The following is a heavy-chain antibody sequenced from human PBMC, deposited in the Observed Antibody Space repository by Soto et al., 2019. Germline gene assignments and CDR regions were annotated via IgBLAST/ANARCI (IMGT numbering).Heavy chain of an antibody. V-gene: IGHV4-39*01. CDR1: GEAIESSGHY. D-gene: IGHD6-6*01. CDR3: LSSSIAPRIFIYPFHS. J-gene: IGHJ4*02. CDR2: IYYDGST. Sequence: LNGSVSGEAIESSGHYGGWISKTPGKGLENIANIYYDGSTYYNPSLRRRVANSLDTSKNKFSISLNCVTAADTAVYYILSSSIAPRIFIYPFHSWGPGPLVTAPQ.